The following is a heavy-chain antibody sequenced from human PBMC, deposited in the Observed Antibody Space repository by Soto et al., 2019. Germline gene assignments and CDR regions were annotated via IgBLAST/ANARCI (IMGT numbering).Heavy chain of an antibody. CDR1: GFTFSDYY. V-gene: IGHV3-11*05. CDR2: ISSSSSYT. CDR3: ASSERWLQGYVDY. Sequence: QVQLVESGGGLVKPGGSLRLSCAASGFTFSDYYMSWIRQAPGKGLEWVSYISSSSSYTNYADSVKGRFTISRDNAKNSLYLQMNSLRAEDTAVYYCASSERWLQGYVDYWGQGTLVTVSS. D-gene: IGHD2-15*01. J-gene: IGHJ4*02.